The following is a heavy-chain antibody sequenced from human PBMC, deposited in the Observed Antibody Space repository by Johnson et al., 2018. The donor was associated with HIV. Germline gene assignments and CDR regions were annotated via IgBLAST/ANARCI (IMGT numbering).Heavy chain of an antibody. V-gene: IGHV3-48*04. Sequence: EVQLVESGGGVVQPGRSLRVFCAASGFTFSSYAMHWVRQAPGKGLEWVSYISSSGSTIYYADSVKGRFTISRDNAKNSLYLQMNSLRAEDTAGYYCARGGAYCGGDCNSFDIWGQGTMVTVSS. CDR2: ISSSGSTI. CDR1: GFTFSSYA. J-gene: IGHJ3*02. D-gene: IGHD2-21*02. CDR3: ARGGAYCGGDCNSFDI.